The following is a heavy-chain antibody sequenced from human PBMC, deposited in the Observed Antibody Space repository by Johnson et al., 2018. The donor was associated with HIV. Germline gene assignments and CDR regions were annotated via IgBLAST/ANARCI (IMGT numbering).Heavy chain of an antibody. CDR1: GFTFSDYY. D-gene: IGHD3-3*01. CDR3: ASGAYYDFWSGLAHAFDI. Sequence: QVQLVESGGGLVKPGGSLRLSCAASGFTFSDYYMSWIRQAPGKGLEWVSYISSSGSTIYYAGSVKGRFTISRDNSKNTLYLEMNSLRAEDTAVYYCASGAYYDFWSGLAHAFDIWGQGTMVTVSS. V-gene: IGHV3-11*04. J-gene: IGHJ3*02. CDR2: ISSSGSTI.